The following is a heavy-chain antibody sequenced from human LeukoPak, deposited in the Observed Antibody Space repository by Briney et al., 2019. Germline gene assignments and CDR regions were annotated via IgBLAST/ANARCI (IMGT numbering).Heavy chain of an antibody. D-gene: IGHD2-21*01. J-gene: IGHJ5*02. Sequence: SETLSLTCTVSGGSISSSSYYWGWIRQPPGKGLEWIGSIYYSGSTYYNPSLKSRVTISVDTSKNQFSLKLSSVTAADTAVYYCARERLGDTLNWFDPWGQGTLVTVSS. CDR1: GGSISSSSYY. V-gene: IGHV4-39*02. CDR2: IYYSGST. CDR3: ARERLGDTLNWFDP.